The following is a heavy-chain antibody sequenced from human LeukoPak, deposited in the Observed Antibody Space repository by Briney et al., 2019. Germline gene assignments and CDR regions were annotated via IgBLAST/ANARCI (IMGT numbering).Heavy chain of an antibody. CDR1: GGSISSYY. Sequence: PSETLSLTCTVSGGSISSYYWSWIRQPAGKGLEWIGRIYTSGSTNYNPSLKSRVTMSVDTSKNQFSLKLSAVTAADTAVYYCARGDEYYDFWSGYYLPSVYYYYYMDVWGKGTTVTVSS. J-gene: IGHJ6*03. V-gene: IGHV4-4*07. D-gene: IGHD3-3*01. CDR2: IYTSGST. CDR3: ARGDEYYDFWSGYYLPSVYYYYYMDV.